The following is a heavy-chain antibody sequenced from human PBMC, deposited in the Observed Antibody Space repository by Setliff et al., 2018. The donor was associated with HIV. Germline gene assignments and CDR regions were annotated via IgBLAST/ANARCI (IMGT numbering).Heavy chain of an antibody. Sequence: QAGGSLRLSCAASGFSFSTYGMNWVRQTPGKGLEWVALIWNDGSYKMYADSVKGRFTIIRDNSGDALYLDMNNLRVEDTAVYYCAKDTLDYFGSETNYKDHYYGMDVWGQGTTVTVSS. CDR3: AKDTLDYFGSETNYKDHYYGMDV. J-gene: IGHJ6*02. CDR1: GFSFSTYG. CDR2: IWNDGSYK. V-gene: IGHV3-33*06. D-gene: IGHD3-10*01.